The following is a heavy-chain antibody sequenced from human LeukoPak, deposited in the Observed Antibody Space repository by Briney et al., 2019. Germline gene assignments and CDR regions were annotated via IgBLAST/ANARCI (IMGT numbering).Heavy chain of an antibody. Sequence: SETLSLTCAVYGGSFSGYYWSWIRQPPGKGLEWIGEINHSGSTNYNPSLKSRVTISVDTSKNQFSLKLSSVTAADTAVYYCARLGGYSYGYGTYYYYYMDVWGKGTTVTISS. CDR3: ARLGGYSYGYGTYYYYYMDV. CDR1: GGSFSGYY. V-gene: IGHV4-34*01. D-gene: IGHD5-18*01. J-gene: IGHJ6*03. CDR2: INHSGST.